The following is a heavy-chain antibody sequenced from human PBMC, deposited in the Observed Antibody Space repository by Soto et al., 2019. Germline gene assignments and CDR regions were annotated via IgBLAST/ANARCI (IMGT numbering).Heavy chain of an antibody. V-gene: IGHV1-69*06. CDR3: ARVPRIAAAGTWFDP. J-gene: IGHJ5*02. CDR2: IIPIFGTA. D-gene: IGHD6-13*01. Sequence: ASVKVSCKASGGTFSSYAISWVRQAPGQGLEWMGGIIPIFGTANYAQKFQGRVTITADKSTSTAYMELSSLRSEDTAVYYCARVPRIAAAGTWFDPWGQGTLVTVSS. CDR1: GGTFSSYA.